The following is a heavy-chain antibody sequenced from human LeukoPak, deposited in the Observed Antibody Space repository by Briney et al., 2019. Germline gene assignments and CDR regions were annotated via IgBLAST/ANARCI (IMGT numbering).Heavy chain of an antibody. CDR1: GYTFTSYD. D-gene: IGHD3-22*01. CDR3: ARGDSSGYFSSHAFDI. CDR2: MNPNSGNT. J-gene: IGHJ3*02. V-gene: IGHV1-8*03. Sequence: ASVKVSCKASGYTFTSYDINWVRQATGQGLEWMGWMNPNSGNTGYAQKFQGRVTITRNTSISTAYMELSSLRSEDTAVYYCARGDSSGYFSSHAFDIWGKGTTVTVSS.